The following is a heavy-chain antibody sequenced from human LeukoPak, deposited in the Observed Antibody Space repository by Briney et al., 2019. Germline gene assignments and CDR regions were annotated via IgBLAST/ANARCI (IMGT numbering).Heavy chain of an antibody. CDR2: MNPNSGNT. CDR1: GYTFTSYD. D-gene: IGHD6-13*01. CDR3: AKDRSSSWYGIFDS. J-gene: IGHJ4*02. V-gene: IGHV1-8*01. Sequence: GASVKVSCKASGYTFTSYDINWVRQATGQGLEWMGWMNPNSGNTGYAQKFQGRVTMTRNTSISTAYMELSSLRSEDTAVYYCAKDRSSSWYGIFDSWGQGTLVTVSS.